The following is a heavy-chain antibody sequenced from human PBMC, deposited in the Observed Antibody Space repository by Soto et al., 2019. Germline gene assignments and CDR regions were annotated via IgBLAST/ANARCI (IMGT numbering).Heavy chain of an antibody. CDR1: GYTFSSYA. V-gene: IGHV3-23*01. CDR3: AQGYDFWSGRTYYYYGMDV. D-gene: IGHD3-3*01. Sequence: EVQLLESGGGLVQPGGSLRLSCAASGYTFSSYAMSWVRQAPGKGLEWVSAISGSGGSTYYADSVKGRFTISRDNSKNTLYLQMNSLRAEDTAVYYCAQGYDFWSGRTYYYYGMDVWGQGTTVTVSS. CDR2: ISGSGGST. J-gene: IGHJ6*02.